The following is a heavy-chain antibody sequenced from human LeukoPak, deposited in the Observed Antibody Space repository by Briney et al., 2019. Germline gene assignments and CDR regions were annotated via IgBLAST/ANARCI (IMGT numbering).Heavy chain of an antibody. CDR1: GGSFSGYY. CDR3: ARGTDGRLSYYPRYYYHYMDV. V-gene: IGHV4-34*01. CDR2: INHSGST. J-gene: IGHJ6*03. Sequence: SETLSLTCAVYGGSFSGYYWSWIRQPPGKGLEWIGEINHSGSTNYNPSLKSRVTISVDTSKNQFSLKLSSVTAADTAVYYCARGTDGRLSYYPRYYYHYMDVWGKGTTVTVSS. D-gene: IGHD3-10*01.